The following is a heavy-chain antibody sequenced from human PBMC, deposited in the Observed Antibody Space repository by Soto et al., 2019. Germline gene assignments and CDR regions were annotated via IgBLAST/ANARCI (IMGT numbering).Heavy chain of an antibody. J-gene: IGHJ6*04. CDR1: GFSFNNAW. D-gene: IGHD3-3*01. Sequence: VHLVESGGGLVKPGGSLRLSCAASGFSFNNAWMNWVRQAPGKGLEWVGRIESKTDGGTTDYAAPGKGRITIARDDSKNTLYLQMNSLKIEDPAVYDGGADAKTILGALMIHKDCVDFWGKGTTVTVSS. V-gene: IGHV3-15*04. CDR3: GADAKTILGALMIHKDCVDF. CDR2: IESKTDGGTT.